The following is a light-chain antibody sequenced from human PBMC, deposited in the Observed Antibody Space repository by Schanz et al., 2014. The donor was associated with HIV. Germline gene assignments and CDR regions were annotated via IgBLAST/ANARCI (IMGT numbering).Light chain of an antibody. V-gene: IGLV2-14*03. CDR1: SSDVGGYNY. J-gene: IGLJ2*01. Sequence: QSVLTQPPSASGSPGQSVTISCTGTSSDVGGYNYVSWYQQHPGKAPKLMLYDVSNRPSGVSIRFSGSKSGNTASLTISGLQAEDEADYYCCSYAGSNNLLGGGTKLTVL. CDR2: DVS. CDR3: CSYAGSNNL.